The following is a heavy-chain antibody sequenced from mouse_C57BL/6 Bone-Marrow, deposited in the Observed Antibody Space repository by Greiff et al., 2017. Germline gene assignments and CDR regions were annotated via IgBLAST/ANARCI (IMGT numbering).Heavy chain of an antibody. CDR2: LSSGSGTI. Sequence: EVKLVESGGGLVKPGGSLKLSCAASGFTFSDYGMHWVRQAPEKGLEWVAYLSSGSGTIYYADTVKGRFTISRDNAKNTLFLQMTSLRSEDTAMXYYGGGEWFRGYFDVWGTGTTVTVSS. CDR3: GGGEWFRGYFDV. D-gene: IGHD2-2*01. J-gene: IGHJ1*03. V-gene: IGHV5-17*01. CDR1: GFTFSDYG.